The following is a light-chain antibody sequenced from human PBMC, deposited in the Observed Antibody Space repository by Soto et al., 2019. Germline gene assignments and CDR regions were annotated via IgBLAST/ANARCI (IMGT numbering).Light chain of an antibody. CDR1: SSDIGGYNH. CDR2: EVT. J-gene: IGLJ2*01. CDR3: SSYAGSNNVV. V-gene: IGLV2-8*01. Sequence: QSALTQPPSASGSPGQSVTISCTGTSSDIGGYNHVSWYQQYPGKAPKSMIYEVTKRPSWVPDRFSGSKSGNTASLTVSGLQAEDEGDYYCSSYAGSNNVVFGGGTKLTVL.